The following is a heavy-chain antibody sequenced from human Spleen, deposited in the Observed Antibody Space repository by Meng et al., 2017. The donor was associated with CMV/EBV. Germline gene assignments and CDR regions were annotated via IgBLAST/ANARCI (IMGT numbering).Heavy chain of an antibody. J-gene: IGHJ4*02. CDR1: GGSFSGYY. CDR3: ARARFDY. Sequence: PETLSLTCAVYGGSFSGYYWSWIRQPPGKGLEWIGEINHSGSTNYNPSLKSRVTISVDTSKNQFSLKLSSVTAADTAVYYCARARFDYWGQGTLVTVSS. CDR2: INHSGST. V-gene: IGHV4-34*01.